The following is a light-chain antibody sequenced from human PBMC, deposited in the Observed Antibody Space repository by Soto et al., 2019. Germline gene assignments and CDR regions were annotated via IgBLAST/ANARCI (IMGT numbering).Light chain of an antibody. CDR3: QHYDGSPRT. CDR2: GVF. V-gene: IGKV3-20*01. J-gene: IGKJ2*01. CDR1: QGVTSNH. Sequence: ENVLTQSAGTVSLSPGERATLSCRASQGVTSNHLAWYQQKPGQAPRLLIYGVFNRATGIPDRFSGSGSGTEFTLTITRLEPVDSAVYFCQHYDGSPRTFGQGTKLEIK.